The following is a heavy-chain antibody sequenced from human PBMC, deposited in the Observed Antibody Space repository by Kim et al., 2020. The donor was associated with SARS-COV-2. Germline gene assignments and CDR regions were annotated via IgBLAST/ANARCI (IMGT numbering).Heavy chain of an antibody. J-gene: IGHJ4*02. Sequence: ASVKVSCKASGYTFSNYAVQWVRQAPGQRLEWMGWINAGNGNTKYSQNFQDSVTITRDTSASIASMELSSLRSEDTAVYYCARGRWVGTTQAYYFDFWGQGTLVTVSS. CDR3: ARGRWVGTTQAYYFDF. CDR1: GYTFSNYA. CDR2: INAGNGNT. D-gene: IGHD1-7*01. V-gene: IGHV1-3*01.